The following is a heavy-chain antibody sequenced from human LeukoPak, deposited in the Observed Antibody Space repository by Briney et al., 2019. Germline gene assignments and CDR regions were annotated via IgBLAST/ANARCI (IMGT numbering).Heavy chain of an antibody. CDR1: GGSISSYY. CDR2: IYYSGST. CDR3: ARQSGNTNYFDL. J-gene: IGHJ4*02. D-gene: IGHD1-26*01. Sequence: SETLSLTCTVSGGSISSYYWSWIRQPPGKGLEYIGYIYYSGSTNYNPSLKSRVTMSVDTSKNQFSLKMSSVTAADTAVYYCARQSGNTNYFDLWGQGTLVTVSS. V-gene: IGHV4-59*08.